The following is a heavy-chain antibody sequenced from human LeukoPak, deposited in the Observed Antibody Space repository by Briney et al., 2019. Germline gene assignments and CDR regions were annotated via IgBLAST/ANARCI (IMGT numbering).Heavy chain of an antibody. CDR2: MNPNSGNT. CDR3: ARGWMVRGVRGLGI. Sequence: ASVKVSCKASGYTFTSYDINWVRQATGQGLEWMGWMNPNSGNTDYAQKFQGRVTMTRNTSISTAYMELSSLRSEDTAMYYCARGWMVRGVRGLGIWGQGTMVTVSS. D-gene: IGHD3-10*01. CDR1: GYTFTSYD. J-gene: IGHJ3*02. V-gene: IGHV1-8*01.